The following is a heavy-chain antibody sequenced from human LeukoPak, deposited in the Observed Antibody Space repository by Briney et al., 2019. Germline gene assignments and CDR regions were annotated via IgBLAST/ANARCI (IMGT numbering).Heavy chain of an antibody. J-gene: IGHJ4*02. CDR2: ISGSGGST. CDR3: AKDSMDYYDSSGWDY. CDR1: GFTFSSYA. Sequence: PGRSLRLSCAASGFTFSSYAMSWVRQAPGKGLEWVSAISGSGGSTYYADSVKGRFTISRDNSKNTLYLQMNSLRAEDTAVYYCAKDSMDYYDSSGWDYWGQGTLVTVSS. D-gene: IGHD3-22*01. V-gene: IGHV3-23*01.